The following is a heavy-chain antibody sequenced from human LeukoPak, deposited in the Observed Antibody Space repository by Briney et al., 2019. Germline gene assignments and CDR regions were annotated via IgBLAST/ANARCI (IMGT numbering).Heavy chain of an antibody. CDR3: ARGTQKYYDILTGYSGPLYFDY. D-gene: IGHD3-9*01. J-gene: IGHJ4*02. CDR1: GGSISSYY. Sequence: SETLSLTCTVSGGSISSYYWSWIRQPPGKGLEWIGYIYYSGSTNYNPSLKSRVTISVDTSKNQFSLKLSSVTAADTAVYYCARGTQKYYDILTGYSGPLYFDYWGQGTLVTVSS. CDR2: IYYSGST. V-gene: IGHV4-59*01.